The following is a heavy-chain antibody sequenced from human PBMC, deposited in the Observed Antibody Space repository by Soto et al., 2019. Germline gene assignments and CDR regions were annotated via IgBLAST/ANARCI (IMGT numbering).Heavy chain of an antibody. J-gene: IGHJ3*02. V-gene: IGHV3-30-3*01. D-gene: IGHD3-3*01. CDR3: ASLLRFLEWTRGHDAFDI. CDR2: ISYDGSNK. CDR1: GFTFSSYA. Sequence: PGGSLRLSCAASGFTFSSYAMHRVRQAPGKGLEWVAVISYDGSNKYYADSVKGRFTISRDNSKNTLYLQMNSLRAEDTAVYYCASLLRFLEWTRGHDAFDIWGQGTMVTVSS.